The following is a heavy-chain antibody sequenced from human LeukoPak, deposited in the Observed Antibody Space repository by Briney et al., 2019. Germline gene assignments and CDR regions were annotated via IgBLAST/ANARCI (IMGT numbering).Heavy chain of an antibody. V-gene: IGHV1-2*06. CDR3: ASSPGIAVADLFDY. CDR2: INPNSGGT. CDR1: GYTFTGYY. D-gene: IGHD6-19*01. Sequence: GASVKVPCKASGYTFTGYYMHWVRQAPGQGLEWMGRINPNSGGTNYAQKFHGRVTMTRDTSISTAYMELSRLRSDDTAVYYCASSPGIAVADLFDYWGQGTLVTVSS. J-gene: IGHJ4*02.